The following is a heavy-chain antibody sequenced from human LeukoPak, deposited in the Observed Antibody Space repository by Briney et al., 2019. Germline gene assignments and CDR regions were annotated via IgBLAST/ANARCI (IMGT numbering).Heavy chain of an antibody. Sequence: PGGSLRLSCAASGFSFDGYSMHWVRQAPGKGLEWVSLINRDSSSTFYADSVKGRFTISRDNSGNTLYLQMNRLRTEDTAFYYCAKEVLYSSWVSFDSWGQGTLVTVSS. CDR1: GFSFDGYS. CDR3: AKEVLYSSWVSFDS. D-gene: IGHD5-12*01. V-gene: IGHV3-43*01. J-gene: IGHJ4*02. CDR2: INRDSSST.